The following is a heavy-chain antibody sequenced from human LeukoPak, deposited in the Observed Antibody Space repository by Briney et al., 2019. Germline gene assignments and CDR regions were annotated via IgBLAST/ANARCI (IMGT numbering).Heavy chain of an antibody. CDR2: NSFSGSS. Sequence: ASETLSLTCTVTGDSSSGVDYYWTWIRQPPGKGLEWIGYNSFSGSSCYNPSLRTRVSISLDTSKNQFSLTLYSVTTADTAVYYCAKNSREGIGWLYYDYWGRGTLVTVSS. CDR1: GDSSSGVDYY. J-gene: IGHJ4*02. V-gene: IGHV4-30-4*08. D-gene: IGHD6-19*01. CDR3: AKNSREGIGWLYYDY.